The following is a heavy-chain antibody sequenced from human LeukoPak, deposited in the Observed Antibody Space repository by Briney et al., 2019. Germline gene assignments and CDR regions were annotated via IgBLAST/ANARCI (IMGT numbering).Heavy chain of an antibody. D-gene: IGHD5-18*01. CDR1: GGTFSSYG. V-gene: IGHV1-18*01. CDR2: ISAYNGNT. CDR3: ARDQGWIQLWPDAFDI. Sequence: ASVKVSCKASGGTFSSYGISWVRQAPGQGLEWMGWISAYNGNTNYAQKLQGRVTMATDTSTSTAYMELRSLRSDDTAVYYCARDQGWIQLWPDAFDIWGQGTMVTVSS. J-gene: IGHJ3*02.